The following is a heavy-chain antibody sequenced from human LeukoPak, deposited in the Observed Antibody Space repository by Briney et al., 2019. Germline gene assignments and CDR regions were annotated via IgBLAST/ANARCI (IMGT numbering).Heavy chain of an antibody. V-gene: IGHV3-21*01. CDR2: ISSSSSYI. CDR3: ARDGGFSMTGVVIYWYFDL. CDR1: GFTFSSYS. J-gene: IGHJ2*01. D-gene: IGHD3-22*01. Sequence: PGRSLRLSCAASGFTFSSYSMNWVRQAPGKGLEWVSSISSSSSYIYYADSVKGRFTISRDNSKNMLYLQMNNLRSEDTAVYYCARDGGFSMTGVVIYWYFDLWGRGTLVSVSS.